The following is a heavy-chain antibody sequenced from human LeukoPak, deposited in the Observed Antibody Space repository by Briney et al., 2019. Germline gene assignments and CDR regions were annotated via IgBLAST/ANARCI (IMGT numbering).Heavy chain of an antibody. V-gene: IGHV3-48*04. D-gene: IGHD3-9*01. Sequence: PGGSLRLSCAASGFTFSSYSMNWVRQAPGKGLEWVSYISSSSSTIYYADSVKGRFTISRDNAKNSLYLQMNSLRAEDTAVYYCARDKNYDILTGYYTGIDYFGYWGQGTLVTVSS. CDR3: ARDKNYDILTGYYTGIDYFGY. CDR2: ISSSSSTI. J-gene: IGHJ4*02. CDR1: GFTFSSYS.